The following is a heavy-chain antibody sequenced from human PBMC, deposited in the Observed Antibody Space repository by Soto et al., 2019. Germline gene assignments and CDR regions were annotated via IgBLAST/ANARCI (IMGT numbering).Heavy chain of an antibody. CDR1: GGSISSYY. D-gene: IGHD6-13*01. CDR2: IYYSGST. V-gene: IGHV4-59*01. CDR3: ARLYSSSCYTNWFDP. Sequence: SETLSLTCTVSGGSISSYYWSWIRQPPGKGLEWIGYIYYSGSTNYNPSLKSRVTISVDTSKNQFSLKLSSVTAADTAVYYCARLYSSSCYTNWFDPWGQGTLVTVSS. J-gene: IGHJ5*02.